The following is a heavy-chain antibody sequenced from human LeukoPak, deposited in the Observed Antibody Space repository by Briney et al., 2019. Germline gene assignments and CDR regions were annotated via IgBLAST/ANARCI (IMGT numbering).Heavy chain of an antibody. Sequence: GSLRLSCAASGFTFSDYYMSWIRQPPGKGLEWIGSIYYSGSTYYNPSLKSRVTISVDTSKNQFSLKLSSVTAEDTAVYYCARRAGAYSHPYDYWGQGTLVTVSS. J-gene: IGHJ4*02. CDR2: IYYSGST. V-gene: IGHV4-38-2*01. CDR3: ARRAGAYSHPYDY. D-gene: IGHD4/OR15-4a*01. CDR1: GFTFSDYY.